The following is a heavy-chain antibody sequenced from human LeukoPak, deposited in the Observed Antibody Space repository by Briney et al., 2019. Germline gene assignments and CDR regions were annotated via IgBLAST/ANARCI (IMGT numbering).Heavy chain of an antibody. CDR1: GGSFSSHY. CDR3: ARSAAGSRLDY. J-gene: IGHJ4*02. V-gene: IGHV4-34*01. Sequence: SSETLSLTCGVSGGSFSSHYWTWIRQPPGKGLEWIGEINHSGSTNYNPSLKSRVTISVDTSKNQFSLKLSSVTAADTAVYYCARSAAGSRLDYWGQGTLVTVSS. D-gene: IGHD6-13*01. CDR2: INHSGST.